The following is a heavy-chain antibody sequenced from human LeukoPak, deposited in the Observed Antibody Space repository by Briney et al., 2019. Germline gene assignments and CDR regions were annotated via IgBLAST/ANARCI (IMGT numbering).Heavy chain of an antibody. J-gene: IGHJ4*02. CDR2: IYSGGST. V-gene: IGHV3-53*01. D-gene: IGHD2-21*02. CDR1: GFTVSSNY. Sequence: QTGGSLRLSCAASGFTVSSNYMSGVRQAPGKGLEWGSVIYSGGSTYYADSVKGRFTISRDNSKSTLYIQMNSLRAEDTAVYYCARAPSIVVVTVIPNFDYWGQGTLVTVSS. CDR3: ARAPSIVVVTVIPNFDY.